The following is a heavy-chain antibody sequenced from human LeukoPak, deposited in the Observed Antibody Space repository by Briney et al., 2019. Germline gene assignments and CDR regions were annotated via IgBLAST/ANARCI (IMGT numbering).Heavy chain of an antibody. Sequence: GGSLRLSCAASGFTFSGYSMSWVRQAPGKGLEWVAGLGRTGEYKYYADSVKGRFTISRDNSKNTLYLQMNSLRAEDTAVYYCANLASGSYYFGQGYWGQGTLVTVSS. CDR1: GFTFSGYS. CDR2: LGRTGEYK. D-gene: IGHD3-10*01. CDR3: ANLASGSYYFGQGY. J-gene: IGHJ4*02. V-gene: IGHV3-23*01.